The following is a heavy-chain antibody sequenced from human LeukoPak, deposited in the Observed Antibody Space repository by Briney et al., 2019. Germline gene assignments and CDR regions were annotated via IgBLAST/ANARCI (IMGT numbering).Heavy chain of an antibody. CDR3: ARYSWDAFDI. Sequence: ASVRVSCTPSVYTFTAYYMHWVRQAPGQGLEWMGWINPNSGTTNYAQKFQDWVTMTRDTSISTAYLELTRLKSDDTAVYYCARYSWDAFDIWGQGTMVTVSS. CDR1: VYTFTAYY. V-gene: IGHV1-2*04. J-gene: IGHJ3*02. CDR2: INPNSGTT. D-gene: IGHD2-21*01.